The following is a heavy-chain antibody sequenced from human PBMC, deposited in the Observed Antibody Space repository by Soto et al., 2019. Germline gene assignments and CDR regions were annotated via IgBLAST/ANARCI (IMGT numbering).Heavy chain of an antibody. CDR2: ISSSSSYI. D-gene: IGHD6-13*01. V-gene: IGHV3-21*01. J-gene: IGHJ4*02. CDR1: GFTFSSYS. CDR3: AREGTLSAAAGQ. Sequence: EVQLVESGGGLVKPGGSLRLSCAASGFTFSSYSMNWVRQAPGKGLEWVSSISSSSSYIYYADSVKGRFTISRHNAKNTLYVQMKSLRAEDTAVYYCAREGTLSAAAGQWGRGTLVTVSS.